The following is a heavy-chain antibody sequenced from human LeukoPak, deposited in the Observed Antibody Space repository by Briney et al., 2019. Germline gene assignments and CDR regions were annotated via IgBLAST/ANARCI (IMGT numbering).Heavy chain of an antibody. CDR2: MYYRGST. V-gene: IGHV4-39*07. J-gene: IGHJ6*03. CDR3: ARLGIAAAGRTNYYYYYMDV. D-gene: IGHD6-13*01. Sequence: SETLSLTCTVSGGSISSSSHYWGWIRQPPGKGLEWIGSMYYRGSTNYNPSLKSRVTISVDTSKNQFSLKLSSVTAADTAVYYCARLGIAAAGRTNYYYYYMDVWGKGTTVTISS. CDR1: GGSISSSSHY.